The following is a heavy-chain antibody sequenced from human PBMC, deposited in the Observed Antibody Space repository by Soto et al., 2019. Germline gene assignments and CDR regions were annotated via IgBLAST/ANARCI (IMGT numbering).Heavy chain of an antibody. Sequence: QVQLVESGGGVVQPGRSLRLSCAVSGFTVSTYGMHWVRQAPGKGLEWVAVISRDGGTKFYADSVKGRFTISRDNSRKTLFLELNGRRGDDMAVYYCTGGVASAYWGQGTLVTVSS. V-gene: IGHV3-30*03. CDR2: ISRDGGTK. CDR1: GFTVSTYG. D-gene: IGHD2-8*02. CDR3: TGGVASAY. J-gene: IGHJ4*02.